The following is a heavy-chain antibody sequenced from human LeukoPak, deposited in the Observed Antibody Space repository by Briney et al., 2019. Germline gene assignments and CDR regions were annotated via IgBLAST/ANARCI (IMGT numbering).Heavy chain of an antibody. Sequence: SETLSLTCTVSGYSISSGYYWGWIRQPPGKGLEWIGSIYYSGSTYYNPSLKSRVTISVDTSKNQFSLKLSSVTAADTAVYYCARDRNSFDYWGQGTLVTVSS. CDR3: ARDRNSFDY. CDR2: IYYSGST. V-gene: IGHV4-38-2*02. J-gene: IGHJ4*02. CDR1: GYSISSGYY. D-gene: IGHD1-14*01.